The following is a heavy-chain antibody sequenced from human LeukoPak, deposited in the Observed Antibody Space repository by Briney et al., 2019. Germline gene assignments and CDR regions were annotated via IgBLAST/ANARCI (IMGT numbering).Heavy chain of an antibody. Sequence: GGSLRLSCAASGFTFSSYAMHWVRQAPGKRLEWVAVISYDGSNKYYADSVKGRFTISRDNSKNTLYLQMNSLRAEDTAVYYCAKDSMVRGVIIVPYYYYYGMDVWGQGTTVTVSS. J-gene: IGHJ6*02. V-gene: IGHV3-30-3*01. CDR1: GFTFSSYA. D-gene: IGHD3-10*01. CDR3: AKDSMVRGVIIVPYYYYYGMDV. CDR2: ISYDGSNK.